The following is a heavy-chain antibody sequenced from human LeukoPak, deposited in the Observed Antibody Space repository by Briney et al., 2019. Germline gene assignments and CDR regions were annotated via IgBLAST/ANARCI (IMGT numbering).Heavy chain of an antibody. CDR2: IDWAGHAS. V-gene: IGHV3-20*04. D-gene: IGHD2-15*01. Sequence: PAGSLRLSCVGAGLSNSDYGMSWVCQGPGKGLEWVSGIDWAGHASSYSDSVKGRFTISRDNAENSLYLDMTSLRAEDTAFYYCARDLSATWYSLAYWGQGTLVTVSS. J-gene: IGHJ4*02. CDR3: ARDLSATWYSLAY. CDR1: GLSNSDYG.